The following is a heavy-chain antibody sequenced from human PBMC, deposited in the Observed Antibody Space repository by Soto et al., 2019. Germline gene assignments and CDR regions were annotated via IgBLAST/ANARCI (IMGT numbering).Heavy chain of an antibody. CDR2: ISSSSSYI. D-gene: IGHD6-19*01. J-gene: IGHJ4*02. Sequence: EVQLVESGGGLVKPGGSLRLSCAASGFTFSSYSMNWVRQAPGKGLEWVSSISSSSSYIYYADSVKGRFTISRDNAKNSLYLQMNSLRAEDTAVYYCARDKSSGWPSFDYWGQGTLVTVSS. V-gene: IGHV3-21*01. CDR1: GFTFSSYS. CDR3: ARDKSSGWPSFDY.